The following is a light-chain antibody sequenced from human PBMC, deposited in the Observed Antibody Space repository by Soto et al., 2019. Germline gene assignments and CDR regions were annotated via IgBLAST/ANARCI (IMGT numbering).Light chain of an antibody. Sequence: DIVMTQTPLSLSVTPGQPASISCKSGQSLLHINGETSLYWYLQRPGQPPQLLIYEVSNRLSGVPDRFSGSGSGTDFTLRISRVEAEDVGIYYCMQGVQVPWTFGQGTKVEIK. V-gene: IGKV2D-29*01. J-gene: IGKJ1*01. CDR3: MQGVQVPWT. CDR1: QSLLHINGETS. CDR2: EVS.